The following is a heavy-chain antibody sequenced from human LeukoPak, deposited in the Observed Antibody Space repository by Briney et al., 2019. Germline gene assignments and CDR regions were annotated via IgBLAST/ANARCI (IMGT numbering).Heavy chain of an antibody. Sequence: SETLSLTCAVSGGSISSGGYSWSWIRQPPGKGLEWIGYIYHSGSTYYNPSHKSRVTISVDRSKNQFSLKLSSVTAADTAVYYCARGKTIRFLPAYYFDYWGQGTLVTVSS. V-gene: IGHV4-30-2*01. CDR3: ARGKTIRFLPAYYFDY. CDR2: IYHSGST. CDR1: GGSISSGGYS. J-gene: IGHJ4*02. D-gene: IGHD3-3*01.